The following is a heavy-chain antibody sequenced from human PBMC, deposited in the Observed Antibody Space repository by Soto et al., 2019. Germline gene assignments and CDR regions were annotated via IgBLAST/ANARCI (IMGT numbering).Heavy chain of an antibody. V-gene: IGHV3-7*01. CDR2: IKQDGSEK. D-gene: IGHD1-26*01. CDR1: GLTFGSYG. CDR3: AGGGGGMGATLEY. Sequence: GALGRACQAAGLTFGSYGMSWVRQAPGKGLEWVANIKQDGSEKYYVDSVKGRFTISRDNAKNSPYLQMNSLRAEDTAVYSCAGGGGGMGATLEYWGQGTQVTVS. J-gene: IGHJ4*02.